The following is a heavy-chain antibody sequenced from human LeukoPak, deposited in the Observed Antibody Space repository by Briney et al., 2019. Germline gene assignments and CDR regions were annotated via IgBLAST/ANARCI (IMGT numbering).Heavy chain of an antibody. J-gene: IGHJ3*01. CDR2: VGIAADT. V-gene: IGHV3-13*01. CDR1: GFTFNNYE. Sequence: PEGSLRLSCAASGFTFNNYEMHWVRHTAGKGLEWVSAVGIAADTFYAGSVKGRFSISRDNAESSLFLQMNSLRAGDTAVYYCAREGRMGTADAFDVWGQGTMVTVSS. CDR3: AREGRMGTADAFDV. D-gene: IGHD1-14*01.